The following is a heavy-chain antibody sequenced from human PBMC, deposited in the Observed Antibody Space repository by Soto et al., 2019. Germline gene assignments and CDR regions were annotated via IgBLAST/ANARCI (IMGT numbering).Heavy chain of an antibody. D-gene: IGHD6-19*01. Sequence: SETLSLTCSVSGGSISGSYWSWIRQSPGKGLEWLGYVYYTGSTNYSPSLRSRVSISVDTSKNEFSLRLSSVTAADTAVYFCARSVAVPGAHIDYWGQGTKVTVSS. CDR2: VYYTGST. J-gene: IGHJ4*02. CDR3: ARSVAVPGAHIDY. V-gene: IGHV4-59*01. CDR1: GGSISGSY.